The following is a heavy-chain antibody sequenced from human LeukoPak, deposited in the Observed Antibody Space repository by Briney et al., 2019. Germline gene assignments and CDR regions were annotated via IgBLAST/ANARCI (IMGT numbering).Heavy chain of an antibody. J-gene: IGHJ5*02. V-gene: IGHV1-8*03. CDR2: MNPNSGNT. CDR3: ARHLKRYGVRSFNWFDP. D-gene: IGHD4-17*01. Sequence: GASVKVSCKASGYTFTSYDINWVRQATGQGLEWMGWMNPNSGNTGYAQKFQGRVTITRNTSISTAYMELSSLRSDDTAVYYCARHLKRYGVRSFNWFDPWGQGTLVTVSS. CDR1: GYTFTSYD.